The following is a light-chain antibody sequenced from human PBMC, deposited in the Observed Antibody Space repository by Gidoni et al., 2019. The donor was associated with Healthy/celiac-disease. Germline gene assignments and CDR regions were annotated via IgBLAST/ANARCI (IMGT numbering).Light chain of an antibody. Sequence: QSALPQPRSVSGSPGQSVTISCTGTSSDVGGYNYVSWYQQHPGKAPKLMIYDVSKRPSGVPDRFSGSKSGNTASLTISGLQAEEEADYYCCSYAGSYTFVVFGGGTKLTVL. CDR1: SSDVGGYNY. CDR3: CSYAGSYTFVV. J-gene: IGLJ2*01. V-gene: IGLV2-11*01. CDR2: DVS.